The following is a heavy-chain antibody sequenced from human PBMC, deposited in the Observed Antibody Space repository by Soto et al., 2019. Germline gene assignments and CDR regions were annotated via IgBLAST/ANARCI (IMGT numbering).Heavy chain of an antibody. J-gene: IGHJ4*02. CDR3: SRGGTPIDY. D-gene: IGHD3-16*01. V-gene: IGHV1-18*01. CDR1: GYTFTNLG. Sequence: QVQLVQSGAEVKKPGASVKFSCKASGYTFTNLGISWVRQGPGQGLEWTGWSSAYNGNTNYAQKFQGRVTMTTDTSTSTAYMEVRSLRFDDTAVYYGSRGGTPIDYWGQGTLVTVSS. CDR2: SSAYNGNT.